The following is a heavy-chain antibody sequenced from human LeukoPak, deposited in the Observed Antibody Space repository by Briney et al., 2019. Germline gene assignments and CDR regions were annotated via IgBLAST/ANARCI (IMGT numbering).Heavy chain of an antibody. D-gene: IGHD3-10*01. CDR1: GYTFTGYY. V-gene: IGHV1-2*02. CDR2: INPNSGGT. CDR3: ARALYGSGSYGDAFDI. Sequence: ASVKVSCKASGYTFTGYYMHWVRQAPGRGLEWMGWINPNSGGTNYAQKFQGRVTMTRDTSISTAYMELSRLRSDDTAVYYCARALYGSGSYGDAFDIWGQGAMVTVSS. J-gene: IGHJ3*02.